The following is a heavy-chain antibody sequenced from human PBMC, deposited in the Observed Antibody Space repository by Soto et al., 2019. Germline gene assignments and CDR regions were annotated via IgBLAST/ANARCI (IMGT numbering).Heavy chain of an antibody. CDR1: GDSLSRGGYY. Sequence: QVQLQESGPGLVKPSQTLSLTCTVSGDSLSRGGYYWSWIRQHPGKGLEWIGYIYFSGSAYYNPSLKSRVTMSIDTSKNQFSLRLTSLTAADTAVYYCAKSSVRGIQHSWGQGTLAIVSS. D-gene: IGHD3-10*01. J-gene: IGHJ4*02. V-gene: IGHV4-31*03. CDR3: AKSSVRGIQHS. CDR2: IYFSGSA.